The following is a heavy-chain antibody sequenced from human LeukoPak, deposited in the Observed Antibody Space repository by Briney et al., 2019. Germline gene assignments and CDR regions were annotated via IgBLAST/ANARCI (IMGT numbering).Heavy chain of an antibody. CDR2: ISVSGNT. J-gene: IGHJ4*02. Sequence: PGGSLRLSCAASGLTVSSNCVSWARQAPGKGLEWVSAISVSGNTYHADSEKGRFTISRDSSKNTLYLQMNSLRAGDAAVYYCAKAPVTTCSGAYCYPFDYWSQGTLVTVSS. CDR3: AKAPVTTCSGAYCYPFDY. D-gene: IGHD2-15*01. V-gene: IGHV3-53*01. CDR1: GLTVSSNC.